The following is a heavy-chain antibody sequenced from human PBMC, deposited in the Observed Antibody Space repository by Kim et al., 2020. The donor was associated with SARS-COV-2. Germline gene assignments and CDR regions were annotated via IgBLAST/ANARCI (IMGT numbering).Heavy chain of an antibody. CDR1: GGSISSYY. D-gene: IGHD6-13*01. Sequence: SETLSLTCTVSGGSISSYYWSWIRQPPGKGLEWIGYIYYSGSTNYNPSLKSRVTISVDTSKNQSSLKLSSVTAADTAVYYCARELVSIAAAGTRFSYGMDVWGQGTTVTVSS. J-gene: IGHJ6*02. CDR2: IYYSGST. CDR3: ARELVSIAAAGTRFSYGMDV. V-gene: IGHV4-59*01.